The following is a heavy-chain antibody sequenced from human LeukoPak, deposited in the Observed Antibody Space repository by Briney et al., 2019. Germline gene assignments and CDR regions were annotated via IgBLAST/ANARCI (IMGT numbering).Heavy chain of an antibody. Sequence: PSETLSLTCTVSGGSLSGFYWSWIRQPPGKGLEWIGYVYYSGSTTYNPSLKSRVTISVDTSKNQFSLKLSSVTAADTAVYYCARGKDSSLRWGWEKGKLFDYWGQGTLVTVSS. D-gene: IGHD3-22*01. V-gene: IGHV4-59*12. CDR1: GGSLSGFY. J-gene: IGHJ4*02. CDR2: VYYSGST. CDR3: ARGKDSSLRWGWEKGKLFDY.